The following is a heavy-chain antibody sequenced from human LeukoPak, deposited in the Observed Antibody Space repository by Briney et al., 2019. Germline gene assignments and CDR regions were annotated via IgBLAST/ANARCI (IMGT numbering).Heavy chain of an antibody. CDR1: GFTFSTNW. D-gene: IGHD2-15*01. V-gene: IGHV3-21*01. CDR2: ISSSSSYI. J-gene: IGHJ5*02. CDR3: AREGWSNWFDP. Sequence: PGGSLRLSCAASGFTFSTNWMSWVRQAPGKGLEWVSSISSSSSYIYYADSVKGRFTISRDNAKNSLYLQMNSLRAEDTAVYYCAREGWSNWFDPWGQGTLVTVSS.